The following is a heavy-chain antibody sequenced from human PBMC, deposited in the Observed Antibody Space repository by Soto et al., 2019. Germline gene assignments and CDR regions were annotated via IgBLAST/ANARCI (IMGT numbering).Heavy chain of an antibody. J-gene: IGHJ4*02. D-gene: IGHD3-3*01. V-gene: IGHV4-30-4*01. CDR1: GGSISSGDYY. Sequence: SETLSLTCTVSGGSISSGDYYWSWIRQPPGKGLEWIGYIYYSGSTYYNPSLKSRVTISVDTSKNQFSLKLSSVTAADTAVYYCARVRRKPIFGVFIIPYYFDYWGQGTLVTVSS. CDR2: IYYSGST. CDR3: ARVRRKPIFGVFIIPYYFDY.